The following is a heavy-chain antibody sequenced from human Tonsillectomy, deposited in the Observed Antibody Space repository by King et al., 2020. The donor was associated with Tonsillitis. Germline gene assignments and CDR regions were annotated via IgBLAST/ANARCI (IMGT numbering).Heavy chain of an antibody. J-gene: IGHJ4*02. CDR1: GGTFSNYA. Sequence: VQLVESGAEVKKPGSSVKVSCKASGGTFSNYAISWVRQAPGQGLEWMGGIIPIFGTAKYAQKFQGRVTITADESTSTVYMELSSLRSEDTAVYYCASDDFWSGQDYWGQGTLVTVSS. CDR3: ASDDFWSGQDY. V-gene: IGHV1-69*01. D-gene: IGHD3-3*01. CDR2: IIPIFGTA.